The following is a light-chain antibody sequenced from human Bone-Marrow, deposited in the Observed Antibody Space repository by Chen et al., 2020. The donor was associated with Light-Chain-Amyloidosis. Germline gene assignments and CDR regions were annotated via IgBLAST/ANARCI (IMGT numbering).Light chain of an antibody. CDR1: DLPTKY. V-gene: IGLV3-25*03. J-gene: IGLJ2*01. Sequence: SYDHTHPPSVSVSPTQAPRNTLSGDDLPTKYAYWYQQKPGQAPVLVIHRDTERPSGISERFSGSSSGTTATLTISGVQAEDEADYHCQSADSSGTYEVIFGGGTKLTVL. CDR2: RDT. CDR3: QSADSSGTYEVI.